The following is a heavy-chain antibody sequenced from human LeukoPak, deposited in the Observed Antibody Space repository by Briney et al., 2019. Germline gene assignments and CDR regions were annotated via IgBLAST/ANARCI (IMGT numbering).Heavy chain of an antibody. Sequence: PGGLLRFSCAASGFTFSSYSMNWVRQAPGKGLEWVSSISSSSSYIYYADSVKGRFTFSSNNAKTSLLLPMNSLRAEYPPVYYLERDLGYGVFSDLWGQGTLVTVSS. CDR2: ISSSSSYI. CDR1: GFTFSSYS. V-gene: IGHV3-21*01. D-gene: IGHD3-16*01. CDR3: ERDLGYGVFSDL. J-gene: IGHJ5*02.